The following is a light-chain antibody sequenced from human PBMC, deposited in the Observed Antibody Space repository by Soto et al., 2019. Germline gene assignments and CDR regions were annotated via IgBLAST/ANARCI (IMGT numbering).Light chain of an antibody. CDR3: QLYGSSPYT. CDR2: GAS. CDR1: QSVSSSY. Sequence: EIVLTQSPGTLSLSPGERATLSCRASQSVSSSYLAWYQQKPGQAPRLLIYGASSRATGIPDRFSGSGSGTTFTLTISRLEPEDFAVYYCQLYGSSPYTFGQGTKLEIK. J-gene: IGKJ2*01. V-gene: IGKV3-20*01.